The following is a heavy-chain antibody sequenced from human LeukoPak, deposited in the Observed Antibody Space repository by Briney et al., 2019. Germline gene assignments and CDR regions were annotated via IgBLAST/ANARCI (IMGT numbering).Heavy chain of an antibody. Sequence: SETLSLACAVSGGSISTYYWSWIRQPPGKGLEWIGYIHYSGSSNYNPSLKSRVTISLDTSKNQFSLKLSSVTAADTAVYYCARGAAATYWGQGTLVTVSS. V-gene: IGHV4-59*01. CDR3: ARGAAATY. CDR1: GGSISTYY. D-gene: IGHD6-13*01. CDR2: IHYSGSS. J-gene: IGHJ4*02.